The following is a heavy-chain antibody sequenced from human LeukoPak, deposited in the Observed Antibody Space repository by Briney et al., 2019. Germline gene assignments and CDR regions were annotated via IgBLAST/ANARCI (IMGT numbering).Heavy chain of an antibody. CDR1: GLIFGVYA. V-gene: IGHV3-9*01. J-gene: IGHJ4*02. CDR2: ISWNSDAI. D-gene: IGHD3-10*01. Sequence: GGSLRLSCAPAGLIFGVYAMQWARQAAGKGLGWVSGISWNSDAIGYADSVKRRFTSSRATAQNTLYRQMNSLRPEDTALYYCAKVGVLGSFYTSPYFAYSGQGTLVT. CDR3: AKVGVLGSFYTSPYFAY.